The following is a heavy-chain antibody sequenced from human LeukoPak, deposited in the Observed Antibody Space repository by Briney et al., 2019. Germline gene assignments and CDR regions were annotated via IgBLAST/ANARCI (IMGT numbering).Heavy chain of an antibody. CDR2: ISSSGSTI. J-gene: IGHJ5*02. V-gene: IGHV3-11*01. CDR3: ARDLVVSEPYNWLDP. D-gene: IGHD2-15*01. CDR1: GFTFSDYY. Sequence: GGSLRLSCAASGFTFSDYYMSWIRQAPGKGLEWVSYISSSGSTIYYADSVKGRFTISRDNAKNSLYLQMNSLRAEDTAVYYCARDLVVSEPYNWLDPWGQGTLVTVSS.